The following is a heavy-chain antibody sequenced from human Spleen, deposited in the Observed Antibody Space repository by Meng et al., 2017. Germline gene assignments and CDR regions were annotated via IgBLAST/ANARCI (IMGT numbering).Heavy chain of an antibody. J-gene: IGHJ4*02. CDR3: ARTKEYYDSSFDL. CDR1: GYTFTTYT. Sequence: QVQLVQSGSELKKPGASVKVSCKASGYTFTTYTMHWVRQAPGQGLEWLGLINTNTGNPTYAPGFTGRFVFSLDTSISTAYLQISGLRAEDTAMYYCARTKEYYDSSFDLWGQGTVVTVSS. D-gene: IGHD3-22*01. V-gene: IGHV7-4-1*02. CDR2: INTNTGNP.